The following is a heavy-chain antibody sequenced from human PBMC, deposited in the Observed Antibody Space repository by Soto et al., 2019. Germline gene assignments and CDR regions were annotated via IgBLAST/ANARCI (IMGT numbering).Heavy chain of an antibody. Sequence: ASVKVSCKASGVTFSSYAISWVRQAPGQGLEWMGGIIPIFGTANYAQKFQGRVTITADESTSTAYMELSSLRSEDTAVYYCARGYCIGSCYRHYGMDVWGQGTTVPVSS. V-gene: IGHV1-69*13. CDR3: ARGYCIGSCYRHYGMDV. CDR1: GVTFSSYA. CDR2: IIPIFGTA. J-gene: IGHJ6*02. D-gene: IGHD2-15*01.